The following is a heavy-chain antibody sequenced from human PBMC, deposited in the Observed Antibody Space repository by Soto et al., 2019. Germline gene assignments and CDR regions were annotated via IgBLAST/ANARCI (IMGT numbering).Heavy chain of an antibody. J-gene: IGHJ3*02. D-gene: IGHD6-6*01. CDR2: IYWVDDK. CDR3: AHRGHARVAFDI. CDR1: GFSLSTSGVG. Sequence: QITLKESGPTLVKPTQTLTLTCTFSGFSLSTSGVGVGWIRHPPGKALEWLALIYWVDDKRYSPSLKSRITITKDTSKNQVVLTMTNMDPVDTATYYCAHRGHARVAFDIWGQGTMVTVSS. V-gene: IGHV2-5*02.